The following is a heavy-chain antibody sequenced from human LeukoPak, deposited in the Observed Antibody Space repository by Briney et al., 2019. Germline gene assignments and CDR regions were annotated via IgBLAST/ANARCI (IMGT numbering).Heavy chain of an antibody. D-gene: IGHD1-26*01. V-gene: IGHV4-30-4*08. Sequence: SQTLSLTCTVSGGSISSGDYYWSWIRQPPGKGLEWIGYIYYGGSTYYNPSLKSRVTILVDTSKNQFSLKLSSVTAADTAVYYCARHSYNYYGLDVWGQGTTITVSS. CDR1: GGSISSGDYY. CDR2: IYYGGST. J-gene: IGHJ6*02. CDR3: ARHSYNYYGLDV.